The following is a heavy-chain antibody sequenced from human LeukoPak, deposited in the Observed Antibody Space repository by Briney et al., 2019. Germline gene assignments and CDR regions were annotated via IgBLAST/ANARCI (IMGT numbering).Heavy chain of an antibody. V-gene: IGHV3-20*04. CDR2: INWNGGST. D-gene: IGHD2-15*01. CDR3: ARDCSGGSCQVRDY. J-gene: IGHJ4*02. Sequence: PGGSLRLSCAASGFTFDDYGMSWVRHAPGKGLEWVSGINWNGGSTGYADSVKGRFTISRDNAKNSLYLQMNSLRAEDTALYYCARDCSGGSCQVRDYWGQGTLVTVSS. CDR1: GFTFDDYG.